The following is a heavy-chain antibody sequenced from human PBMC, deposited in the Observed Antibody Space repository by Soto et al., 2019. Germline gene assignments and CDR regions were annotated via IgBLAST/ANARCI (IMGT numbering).Heavy chain of an antibody. J-gene: IGHJ6*02. CDR2: IYYRGST. CDR3: ARATNRYYSYYYAMDV. Sequence: QVQLQESGPGLVKPSQTLSLTCTVSGGSISSGDYYWSWIRQPPGKGLEWIGYIYYRGSTYYTPSLKSRVTISVDTSKNQFSLKLSSVTAADTAVYYCARATNRYYSYYYAMDVWGQGTTVTVSS. V-gene: IGHV4-30-4*01. CDR1: GGSISSGDYY.